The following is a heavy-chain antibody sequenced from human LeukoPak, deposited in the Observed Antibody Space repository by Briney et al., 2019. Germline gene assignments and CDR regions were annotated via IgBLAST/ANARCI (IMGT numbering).Heavy chain of an antibody. J-gene: IGHJ4*02. CDR3: ARDYCGGDSLCFFDY. CDR1: GYTFTGYF. CDR2: INPNTGGT. V-gene: IGHV1-2*02. Sequence: ASVKVSCKASGYTFTGYFMHWVRQAPGQGLEWLGWINPNTGGTNYAQKFQGRVTMTRDTSISTAYMDLSRLTSDDTAVYYCARDYCGGDSLCFFDYWGQGTVVTVSS. D-gene: IGHD2-21*02.